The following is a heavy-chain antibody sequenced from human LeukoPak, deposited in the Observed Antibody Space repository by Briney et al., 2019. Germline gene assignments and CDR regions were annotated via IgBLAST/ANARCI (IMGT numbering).Heavy chain of an antibody. D-gene: IGHD3-10*01. V-gene: IGHV1-24*01. CDR3: ATEGRYGSGTYYMTY. J-gene: IGHJ4*02. CDR2: FGPEYGET. Sequence: ASVKLSCKVSGYTLTELFMHWVRQAPGKGLEWMGGFGPEYGETMYAQKFQGRVTMTEDTSTDTAYMELSSLKSEDTAVYYCATEGRYGSGTYYMTYWGQGTLLAVSS. CDR1: GYTLTELF.